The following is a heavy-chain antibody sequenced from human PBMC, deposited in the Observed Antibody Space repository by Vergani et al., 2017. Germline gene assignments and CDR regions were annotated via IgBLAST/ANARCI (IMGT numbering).Heavy chain of an antibody. D-gene: IGHD2-2*01. J-gene: IGHJ6*02. CDR2: MNPNSGNT. Sequence: VQLVQSGAEVKKPGASVKVSCKASGYTFTSYDINWVRQATGQGLEWMGWMNPNSGNTGYAQKFQGRVTMTRNTSISTAYMELSSLRSEDTAVYYCARSKVVPGRYYYYYGMDVWGQGTTVTVSS. V-gene: IGHV1-8*01. CDR1: GYTFTSYD. CDR3: ARSKVVPGRYYYYYGMDV.